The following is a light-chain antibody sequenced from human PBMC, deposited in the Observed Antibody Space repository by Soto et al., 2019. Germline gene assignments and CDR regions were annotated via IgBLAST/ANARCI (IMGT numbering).Light chain of an antibody. J-gene: IGKJ1*01. CDR2: AAS. V-gene: IGKV3-20*01. CDR1: QSVGSSY. CDR3: QQYGSSPPTT. Sequence: EIVLTQSPGTLSLSPGERATLSCRASQSVGSSYLAWYQQKPGQAPRLLIYAASSRATGIPDRFSGSGSGTDFTLTISRLEPEDFAVYYCQQYGSSPPTTFGQGTKVEIK.